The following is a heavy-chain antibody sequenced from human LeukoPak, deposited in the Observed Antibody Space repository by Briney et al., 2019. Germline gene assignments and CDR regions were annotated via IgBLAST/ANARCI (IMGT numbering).Heavy chain of an antibody. CDR2: ISGSGGST. D-gene: IGHD6-19*01. V-gene: IGHV3-23*01. J-gene: IGHJ4*02. CDR1: GFTFSSYA. Sequence: GGSLRLSCAASGFTFSSYAMSRVRQAPGKGLEWVSAISGSGGSTYYADSVKGRFTISRDNSKNTLYLQMNSLRAEDTAVYYCAKSPAVAGTHANDWGQGTLVTVSS. CDR3: AKSPAVAGTHAND.